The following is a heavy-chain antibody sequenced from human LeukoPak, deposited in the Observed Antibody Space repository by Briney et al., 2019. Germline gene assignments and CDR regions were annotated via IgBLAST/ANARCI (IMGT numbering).Heavy chain of an antibody. CDR1: GFTVSSNY. CDR3: AKALGSSGWIVFDY. Sequence: GGSLRLSCAASGFTVSSNYMSWVRQAPGKGLEWVSVIYSGGSTYYADSVKGRFTISRDNSKNTLYLQMNSLRAEDTAVYYCAKALGSSGWIVFDYWGQGTLVTVSS. V-gene: IGHV3-53*01. D-gene: IGHD6-19*01. CDR2: IYSGGST. J-gene: IGHJ4*02.